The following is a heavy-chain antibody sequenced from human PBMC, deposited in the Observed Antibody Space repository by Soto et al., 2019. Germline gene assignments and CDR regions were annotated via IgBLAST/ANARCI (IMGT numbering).Heavy chain of an antibody. CDR1: GFTFSSYG. V-gene: IGHV3-30*18. J-gene: IGHJ6*02. Sequence: PGGSLRLFCAASGFTFSSYGMHWVRQAPGKGLEWVAVISYDGSNKYYADSVKGRFTISRDNSKNTLYLQMNSLRAEDTAVYYCAKDSGSYSSSRDYYYYGMDVWGQGTTVTVSS. CDR3: AKDSGSYSSSRDYYYYGMDV. D-gene: IGHD6-6*01. CDR2: ISYDGSNK.